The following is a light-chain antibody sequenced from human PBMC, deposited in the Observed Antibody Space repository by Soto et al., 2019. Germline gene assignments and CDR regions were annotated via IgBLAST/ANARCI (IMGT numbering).Light chain of an antibody. CDR3: HHCNPSPWT. CDR2: TAS. J-gene: IGKJ1*01. V-gene: IGKV1-5*03. Sequence: DIQMTQSPSTLSASVGDRVTITCRATQRISSWLAWYQQKPGKAPKLLIYTASSLETGVSSRFSGGGSGTDFTLTISSLQPDSFATSFCHHCNPSPWTFSQGTKVEVK. CDR1: QRISSW.